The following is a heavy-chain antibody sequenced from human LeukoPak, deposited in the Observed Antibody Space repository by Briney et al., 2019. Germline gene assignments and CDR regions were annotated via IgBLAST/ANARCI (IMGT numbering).Heavy chain of an antibody. J-gene: IGHJ5*02. CDR2: ISDSGGNT. D-gene: IGHD3-22*01. Sequence: GGSLRLSCAASGFTFNTYAMSWVRQAPWERLQWVSGISDSGGNTYYADSVRGRFTISRDNSKNTLYLQMNSLRAEDTAVYYCAKMGRGITMIVVAPHDGWFDPWGQGTLVTVSS. V-gene: IGHV3-23*01. CDR1: GFTFNTYA. CDR3: AKMGRGITMIVVAPHDGWFDP.